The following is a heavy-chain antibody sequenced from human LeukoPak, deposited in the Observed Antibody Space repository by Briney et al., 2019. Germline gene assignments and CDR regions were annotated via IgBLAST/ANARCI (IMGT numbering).Heavy chain of an antibody. V-gene: IGHV1-69*05. CDR2: IIPIFGTA. CDR3: ARDRGLRGYFDY. Sequence: ASVKVSCKASGGTFSSYAISWVRQAPGQGLEWMGGIIPIFGTANYAQKFQGRVTITTDESTSTAYMELSSLRSEDTAVYYCARDRGLRGYFDYWGQGTLVTVSS. J-gene: IGHJ4*02. D-gene: IGHD4-17*01. CDR1: GGTFSSYA.